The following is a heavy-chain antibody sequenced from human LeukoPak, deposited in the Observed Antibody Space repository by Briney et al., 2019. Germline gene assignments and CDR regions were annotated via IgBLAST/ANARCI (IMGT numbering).Heavy chain of an antibody. J-gene: IGHJ6*02. D-gene: IGHD1-26*01. CDR1: AGSISSSRYY. Sequence: SETLSLTSTVSAGSISSSRYYWGWIRQPPGKGLEWIGSIYYSGSTYYNPSLKSRVTISVDTSKNQFSLKLSSVTAADTAVYYCAREVGATSYYYYGMDVWGQGTTVTVSS. V-gene: IGHV4-39*01. CDR3: AREVGATSYYYYGMDV. CDR2: IYYSGST.